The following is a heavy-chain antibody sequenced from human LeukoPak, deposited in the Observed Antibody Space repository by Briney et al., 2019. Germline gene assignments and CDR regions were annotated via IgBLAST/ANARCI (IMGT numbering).Heavy chain of an antibody. CDR2: INPNSGGT. J-gene: IGHJ4*02. CDR3: ARVMRISSWLLFDY. Sequence: ASVKVSCKASGYTFTGYYMHWVRQAPGQGLEWMGWINPNSGGTNYAQKFQGRVTMTRDTSISTAYMELSRLRSDDTAVYYCARVMRISSWLLFDYRGQGTLVTVSS. CDR1: GYTFTGYY. D-gene: IGHD6-13*01. V-gene: IGHV1-2*02.